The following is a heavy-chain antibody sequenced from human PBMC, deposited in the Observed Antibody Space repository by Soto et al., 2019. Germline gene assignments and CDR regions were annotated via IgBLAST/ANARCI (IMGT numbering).Heavy chain of an antibody. J-gene: IGHJ4*02. CDR3: AREVEGSYSPADF. Sequence: QVQLMQSGPEVKKPGASVTVSCKTSGYTFTDHGIDWVRQAPGQGIEWVGWVSSYNGNTNYAYNLKDRVIMTTDASTSTAYMELRGLRSDGTAVYYCAREVEGSYSPADFWGQGTPVTVS. CDR1: GYTFTDHG. D-gene: IGHD3-10*01. CDR2: VSSYNGNT. V-gene: IGHV1-18*01.